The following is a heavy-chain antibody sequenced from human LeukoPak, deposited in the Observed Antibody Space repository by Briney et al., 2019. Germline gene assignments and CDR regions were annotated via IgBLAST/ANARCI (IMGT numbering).Heavy chain of an antibody. CDR2: IYYTGSP. Sequence: PSETLSLTCTVSGGSISSPNYYWGWIRQPPGKGLEWISTIYYTGSPHYNPSLKSRVTISVDTSKNQFSLNLSSVTAADTAVYYCAGDRGYYFDYWGQGTLVTVSS. J-gene: IGHJ4*02. V-gene: IGHV4-39*07. D-gene: IGHD3-16*01. CDR3: AGDRGYYFDY. CDR1: GGSISSPNYY.